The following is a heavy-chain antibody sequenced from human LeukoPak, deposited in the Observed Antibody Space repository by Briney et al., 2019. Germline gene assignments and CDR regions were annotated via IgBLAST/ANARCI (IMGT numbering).Heavy chain of an antibody. J-gene: IGHJ4*02. CDR2: FSGSGGST. CDR3: ANSPYGEFEY. D-gene: IGHD4-17*01. V-gene: IGHV3-23*01. CDR1: GFTFSGYA. Sequence: PGGPLRFSCAASGFTFSGYAMSWFRQAPGKGLEGVSAFSGSGGSTYYADSVKGRFTISRDNSKNALYLDMNSLRAEDTAVYYCANSPYGEFEYCGQGTLVTVSS.